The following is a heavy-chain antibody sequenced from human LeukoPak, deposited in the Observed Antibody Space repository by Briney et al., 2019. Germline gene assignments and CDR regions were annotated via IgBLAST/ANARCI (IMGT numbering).Heavy chain of an antibody. CDR2: IIPDSGGA. CDR1: GYTFTSYY. V-gene: IGHV1-2*02. Sequence: VASVKVSCKASGYTFTSYYIHWVRQAPGQGLEWMGCIIPDSGGASYEQRFQGRVTMTRDKSISTVYMELSSLRSDDTAMYYCSTEDKYCSGANCGKYWGQGTLVTVSS. J-gene: IGHJ4*02. D-gene: IGHD2-15*01. CDR3: STEDKYCSGANCGKY.